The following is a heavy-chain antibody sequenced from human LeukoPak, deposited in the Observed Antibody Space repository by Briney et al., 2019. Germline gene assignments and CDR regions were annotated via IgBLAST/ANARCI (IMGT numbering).Heavy chain of an antibody. Sequence: GGSLRLSCAASGFTFSSYAMHWVRQAPGKGLEWVAVISYDGSNKYYADSVKGRFTISRDNSKNTLHLQMNSLRAEDTAVYYCAKSPDVALVNFDYWGQGSLVTVSS. J-gene: IGHJ4*02. CDR2: ISYDGSNK. CDR1: GFTFSSYA. CDR3: AKSPDVALVNFDY. V-gene: IGHV3-30*04. D-gene: IGHD3-3*02.